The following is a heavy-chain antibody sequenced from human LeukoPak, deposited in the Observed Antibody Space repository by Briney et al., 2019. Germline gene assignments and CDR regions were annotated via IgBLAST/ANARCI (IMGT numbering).Heavy chain of an antibody. CDR1: GFTFSSYS. Sequence: GGSLRLSCAASGFTFSSYSMNLVRQAPGKGLEWVSSISSSSSYIYYADSVKGRFTISRDNAKNSLYLQMNSLRAEDTAVYYCARDTGYSYGMDYWGQGTLVTVSS. D-gene: IGHD5-18*01. J-gene: IGHJ4*02. CDR2: ISSSSSYI. CDR3: ARDTGYSYGMDY. V-gene: IGHV3-21*01.